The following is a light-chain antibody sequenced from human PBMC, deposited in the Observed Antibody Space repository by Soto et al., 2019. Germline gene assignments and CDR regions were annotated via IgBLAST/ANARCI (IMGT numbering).Light chain of an antibody. J-gene: IGKJ1*01. CDR2: GAS. V-gene: IGKV1-6*01. CDR1: QGIGKD. CDR3: LQDFNYPWT. Sequence: MNQAPSSLSEYVLDTFTITCRASQGIGKDLAWFQQRPGKAPKLLIYGASGLQNGVPSRFSGSGSGTDFTLTISGLQPEDFATYFCLQDFNYPWTLG.